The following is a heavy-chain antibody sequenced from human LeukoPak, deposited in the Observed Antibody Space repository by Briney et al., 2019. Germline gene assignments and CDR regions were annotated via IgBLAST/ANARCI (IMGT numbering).Heavy chain of an antibody. J-gene: IGHJ5*02. CDR3: ARQAVAGIPNNWFDP. CDR1: DGSISSSSYY. CDR2: IYYSGST. D-gene: IGHD6-19*01. Sequence: SETLSLTCTVSDGSISSSSYYWGWLRQPPGKGLEWIGSIYYSGSTYYNPSLKSRVTISVDTSKNQFSLKLSSVTAADTAVYYCARQAVAGIPNNWFDPWGQGTLVTVSS. V-gene: IGHV4-39*01.